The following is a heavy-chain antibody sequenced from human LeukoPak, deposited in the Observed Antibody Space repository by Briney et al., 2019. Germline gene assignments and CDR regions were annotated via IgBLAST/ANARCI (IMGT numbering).Heavy chain of an antibody. V-gene: IGHV4-59*01. CDR1: GGSISSYY. CDR3: ARGLSDTVVVPAAMDWFDP. Sequence: SETLSLTCTVSGGSISSYYWSWIRQPPGKGLEWIGYIYYSGSTNYNPSPKSRVTISVDTSKNQFSLKLSSVTAADTAVYYCARGLSDTVVVPAAMDWFDPWGQGTLVTVSS. J-gene: IGHJ5*02. CDR2: IYYSGST. D-gene: IGHD2-2*01.